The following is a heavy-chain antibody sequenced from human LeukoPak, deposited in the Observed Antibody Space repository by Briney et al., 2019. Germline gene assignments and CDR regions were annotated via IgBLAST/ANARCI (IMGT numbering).Heavy chain of an antibody. CDR2: INHSGST. J-gene: IGHJ6*03. Sequence: PSETLSLTCAVYGGSFIGYYWSWIRQPPGKGLEWIGEINHSGSTNYNPSLKSRVTISVDTSKNQFSLKLSSVTAADTAVYYCASRPYYGSGSLMDVWGKGTTVTVSS. D-gene: IGHD3-10*01. CDR3: ASRPYYGSGSLMDV. CDR1: GGSFIGYY. V-gene: IGHV4-34*01.